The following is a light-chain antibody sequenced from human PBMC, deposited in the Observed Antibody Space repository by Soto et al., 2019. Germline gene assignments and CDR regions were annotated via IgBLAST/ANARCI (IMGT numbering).Light chain of an antibody. V-gene: IGKV3-11*01. CDR1: QSVDSY. CDR2: GAS. J-gene: IGKJ5*01. Sequence: EIVMTQSPSTLSGSPVERATLSCGASQSVDSYLVWYQQKPGQAPRLLIFGASNRATGIPARFSGSGSGTDFTLTINSLEPDDFAVYYCQQRDSWPITFGQGTRLEI. CDR3: QQRDSWPIT.